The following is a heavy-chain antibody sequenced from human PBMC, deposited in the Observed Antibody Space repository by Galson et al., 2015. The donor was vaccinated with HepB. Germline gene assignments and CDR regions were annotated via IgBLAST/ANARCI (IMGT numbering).Heavy chain of an antibody. CDR1: GFNFSSYG. V-gene: IGHV3-74*01. D-gene: IGHD2-2*01. CDR2: LNSVGSST. CDR3: AREGRDIVVIPAADTIYYYFYDMDV. J-gene: IGHJ6*03. Sequence: SLRLSCAASGFNFSSYGMHWVRQAPGKGLVWVSRLNSVGSSTSYADSVKGRFTTSRDNAKNTLYLQMKSLRAEDTAVYYCAREGRDIVVIPAADTIYYYFYDMDVWGKGTTVTVSS.